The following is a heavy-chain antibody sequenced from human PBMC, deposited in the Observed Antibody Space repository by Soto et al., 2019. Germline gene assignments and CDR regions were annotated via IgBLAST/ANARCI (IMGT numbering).Heavy chain of an antibody. V-gene: IGHV1-18*01. CDR1: GYAFTSFG. D-gene: IGHD2-21*02. Sequence: QVQLVQSGAELKKPGASVKVSCKASGYAFTSFGISWVRQAPGQGLEWMGWISASNGNTNFAEKLQGRVTMTTDTSTSTGYMELRSLRSDDTAVYYCARCGGYCYEDYWGQGTLVTVSS. J-gene: IGHJ4*02. CDR3: ARCGGYCYEDY. CDR2: ISASNGNT.